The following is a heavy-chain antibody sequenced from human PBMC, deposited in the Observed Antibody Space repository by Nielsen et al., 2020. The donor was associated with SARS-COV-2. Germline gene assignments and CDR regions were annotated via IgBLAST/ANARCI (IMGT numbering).Heavy chain of an antibody. CDR2: ISAYNGNT. D-gene: IGHD2-2*01. Sequence: ASVKVSCKASGYTFTNYGVSWVRQAPGQGLEWMGWISAYNGNTNYAQKLQGRVTMATDTSTSTAYMELRSLRSDDTAVYYCARWGYCSSASCYLYCHYYGMDVWGQGTTVTVSS. V-gene: IGHV1-18*01. CDR1: GYTFTNYG. J-gene: IGHJ6*02. CDR3: ARWGYCSSASCYLYCHYYGMDV.